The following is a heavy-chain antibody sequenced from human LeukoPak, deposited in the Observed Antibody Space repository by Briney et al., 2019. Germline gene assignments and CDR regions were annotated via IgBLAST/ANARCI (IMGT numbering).Heavy chain of an antibody. CDR2: INHSGST. Sequence: QALETLSLTCAVYGGSFSGYYWSWIRQPPGKGLEWIGEINHSGSTNYNPSLKSRVTISVDTSKNQFSLKLSSVTAADTAVYYCARGRSVNYYYGMDVWGQGTTVTVSS. J-gene: IGHJ6*02. CDR3: ARGRSVNYYYGMDV. V-gene: IGHV4-34*01. D-gene: IGHD4-17*01. CDR1: GGSFSGYY.